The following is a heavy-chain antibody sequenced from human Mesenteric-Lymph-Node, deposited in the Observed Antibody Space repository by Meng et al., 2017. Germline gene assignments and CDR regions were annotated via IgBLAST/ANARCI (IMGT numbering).Heavy chain of an antibody. D-gene: IGHD3-10*01. CDR1: GYTFTDYF. CDR3: ARDGVRGGDY. Sequence: ASVKVSCKASGYTFTDYFIHWLRQAPGQGLEWMGWMNPNSGGTNYAQKFQGRVTMTRDTSISTAYMELSRLRSDDTAVYYCARDGVRGGDYWGQGTLVTVSS. J-gene: IGHJ4*02. V-gene: IGHV1-2*02. CDR2: MNPNSGGT.